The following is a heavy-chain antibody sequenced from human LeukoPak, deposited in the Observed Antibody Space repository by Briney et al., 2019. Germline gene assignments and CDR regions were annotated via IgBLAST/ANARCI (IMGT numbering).Heavy chain of an antibody. CDR3: ARDSDYYDNSGPQEGLLDC. J-gene: IGHJ4*02. D-gene: IGHD3-22*01. CDR2: INPSGGRT. Sequence: ASVKASCKGSGYSFTSYYMRWVRQSPGQRLEWKGIINPSGGRTSYAQKFQGRVTMTRDTSTSTVYMELTSLRSEDTAVYYCARDSDYYDNSGPQEGLLDCWGQGTLVTVSS. V-gene: IGHV1-46*01. CDR1: GYSFTSYY.